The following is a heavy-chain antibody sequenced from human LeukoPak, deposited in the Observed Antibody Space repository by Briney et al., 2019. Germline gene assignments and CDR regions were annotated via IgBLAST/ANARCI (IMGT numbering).Heavy chain of an antibody. CDR2: INWNGDTT. Sequence: GGSLRLSCAASGFTLNDYGMSWVRQAPGKGLEWVSGINWNGDTTSYADSVKGRFTISRDNARNFLYLQMNSLRAEDTALYYCARDFVAVSGTGYYWGQGTLVTVSS. CDR3: ARDFVAVSGTGYY. CDR1: GFTLNDYG. J-gene: IGHJ4*02. D-gene: IGHD6-19*01. V-gene: IGHV3-20*04.